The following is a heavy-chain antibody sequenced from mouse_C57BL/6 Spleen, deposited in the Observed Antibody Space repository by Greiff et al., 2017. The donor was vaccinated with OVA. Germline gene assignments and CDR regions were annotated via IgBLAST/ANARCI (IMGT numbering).Heavy chain of an antibody. CDR2: INPNNGGT. Sequence: VQLQQSGPELVKPGASVKISCKASGYTFTDYYMNWVKQSHGKSLEWIGDINPNNGGTSYNQKFKGKATLTVDKSSSTAYMELRSLTSEDSAVYYCARSGNWAYYFDYWGQGTTLTVSS. CDR3: ARSGNWAYYFDY. V-gene: IGHV1-26*01. J-gene: IGHJ2*01. D-gene: IGHD4-1*01. CDR1: GYTFTDYY.